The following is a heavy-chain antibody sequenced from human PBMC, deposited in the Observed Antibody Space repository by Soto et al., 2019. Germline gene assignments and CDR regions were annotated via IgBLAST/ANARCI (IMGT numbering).Heavy chain of an antibody. D-gene: IGHD2-2*01. CDR2: ISGSSDNI. V-gene: IGHV3-11*06. CDR3: VRDSARIVVVPPFDGDNWLDP. CDR1: GFIFSDYF. Sequence: PGGSLRLSCAASGFIFSDYFMSWIRQAPGKGLEWVSFISGSSDNIKYADSVKGRFTISRDNAKNSLYLQMNSLRAEDTTVYYCVRDSARIVVVPPFDGDNWLDPWGQGSLVTFSS. J-gene: IGHJ5*02.